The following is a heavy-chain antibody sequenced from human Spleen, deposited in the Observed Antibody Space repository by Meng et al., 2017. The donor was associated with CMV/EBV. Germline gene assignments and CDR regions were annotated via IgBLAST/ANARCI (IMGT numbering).Heavy chain of an antibody. J-gene: IGHJ5*02. CDR2: ISYDGINT. Sequence: SGFTLSRHGVYWVRQAPGQGLDWVAVISYDGINTYYADSVKGRFTISRDNSKNTLHLQMNTLRAEDMALYYCARGGYYDSSGQNWFDPWGQGTLVTVSS. V-gene: IGHV3-30*19. CDR1: GFTLSRHG. CDR3: ARGGYYDSSGQNWFDP. D-gene: IGHD3-22*01.